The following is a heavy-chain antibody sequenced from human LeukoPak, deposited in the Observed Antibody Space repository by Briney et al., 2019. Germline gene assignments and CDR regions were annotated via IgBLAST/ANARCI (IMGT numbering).Heavy chain of an antibody. CDR1: GDSISSYY. Sequence: SETLSLACTVSGDSISSYYWSWIRQPPGKGLEWIGYIYYSGSTNYNPSLKSRVTISVDTSKNRFSLKLSSVTAADTAVYYCARVSVAGTGPDYWGQGTLVTVSS. D-gene: IGHD6-13*01. J-gene: IGHJ4*02. V-gene: IGHV4-59*01. CDR2: IYYSGST. CDR3: ARVSVAGTGPDY.